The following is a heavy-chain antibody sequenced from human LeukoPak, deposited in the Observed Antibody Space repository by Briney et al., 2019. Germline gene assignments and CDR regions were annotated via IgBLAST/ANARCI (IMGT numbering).Heavy chain of an antibody. V-gene: IGHV4-39*07. CDR2: IYYSGNT. CDR3: ARGYDSSAYYPFNY. D-gene: IGHD3-22*01. CDR1: GGSISSSSYY. Sequence: SETLSLTCTVSGGSISSSSYYWGWIRQPPGKGLEWIGSIYYSGNTYYNPSLKSRVTISVDTSKNQFSLKLSSVTAADTAVYYCARGYDSSAYYPFNYWGQGTLVTVSS. J-gene: IGHJ4*02.